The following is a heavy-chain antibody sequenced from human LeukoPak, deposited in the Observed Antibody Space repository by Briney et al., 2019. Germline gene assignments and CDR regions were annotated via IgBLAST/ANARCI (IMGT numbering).Heavy chain of an antibody. Sequence: ASVKVSCKASGYTFTGYYVHWARQAPGQGLEWMGWMNPKSGGTNYAQKFEARVTMNRDTSISTAYMELSRLRFDDTAVYYCARSPDILTGEKFDYWGQGTLVTVSS. J-gene: IGHJ4*02. CDR2: MNPKSGGT. CDR3: ARSPDILTGEKFDY. V-gene: IGHV1-2*02. D-gene: IGHD3-9*01. CDR1: GYTFTGYY.